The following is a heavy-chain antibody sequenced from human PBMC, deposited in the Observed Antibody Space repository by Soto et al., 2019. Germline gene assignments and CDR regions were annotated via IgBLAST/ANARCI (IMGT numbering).Heavy chain of an antibody. Sequence: QVQLVQSGAEVKKPGSSVKVSCKASGGTFSSYAISWVRQAPGQGLEWMGAIMPMFGSANYAQKFQGTVTINADESTSTAYMELSSLRSDDTAVYYCARGSIAAASYFDYWGQGTLITVSS. J-gene: IGHJ4*02. D-gene: IGHD6-25*01. CDR1: GGTFSSYA. CDR2: IMPMFGSA. V-gene: IGHV1-69*01. CDR3: ARGSIAAASYFDY.